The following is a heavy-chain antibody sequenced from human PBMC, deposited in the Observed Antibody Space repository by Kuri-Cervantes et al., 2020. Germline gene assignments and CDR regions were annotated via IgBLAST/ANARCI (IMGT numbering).Heavy chain of an antibody. CDR1: GFTVSSNY. V-gene: IGHV4-34*01. J-gene: IGHJ3*02. Sequence: GSLRLSCAASGFTVSSNYMSWIRQPPGKGLEWIGEINHSGSTNYNPSLKSRVTISVDTSKNQFSLKLSSVTAADTAVYYCARGPYYYDSSGYPTSHAFDIWGQGTMVTVSS. CDR2: INHSGST. D-gene: IGHD3-22*01. CDR3: ARGPYYYDSSGYPTSHAFDI.